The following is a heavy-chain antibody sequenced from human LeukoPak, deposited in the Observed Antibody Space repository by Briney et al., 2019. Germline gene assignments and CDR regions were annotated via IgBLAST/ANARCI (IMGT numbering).Heavy chain of an antibody. J-gene: IGHJ4*02. Sequence: GESLKISCKGSGYSFTSYWISWVRQMPGKGLEWMGRIEPSDSYTNYSPSFQGHVTISADKSISTAYLQWSSLKASDTAMYYCARQVPYSSGWAYYFDYWGQGTLVTVSS. V-gene: IGHV5-10-1*01. CDR2: IEPSDSYT. CDR1: GYSFTSYW. CDR3: ARQVPYSSGWAYYFDY. D-gene: IGHD6-19*01.